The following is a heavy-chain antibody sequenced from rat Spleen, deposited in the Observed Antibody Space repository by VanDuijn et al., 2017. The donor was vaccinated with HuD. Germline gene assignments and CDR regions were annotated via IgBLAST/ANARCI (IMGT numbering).Heavy chain of an antibody. J-gene: IGHJ3*01. CDR2: ISPSGGAT. CDR1: GFTFHNFD. D-gene: IGHD4-3*01. V-gene: IGHV5-25*01. Sequence: EVQLVESGGDLVQPGRSLKLSCAASGFTFHNFDMAWVRQAPTKGLEWVASISPSGGATYYRDSVKGRFTVSRDNARSTLYLQMDSLKSEDTATYYCVRQDTSGYSNWFTYWGQGTLVTVSS. CDR3: VRQDTSGYSNWFTY.